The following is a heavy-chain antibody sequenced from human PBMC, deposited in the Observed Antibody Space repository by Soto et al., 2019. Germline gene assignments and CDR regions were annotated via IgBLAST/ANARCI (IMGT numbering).Heavy chain of an antibody. J-gene: IGHJ6*02. V-gene: IGHV4-34*01. CDR2: ISNSGST. CDR3: SILRCTVRVVAPSFRVYGMDV. D-gene: IGHD3-10*01. CDR1: GGSFSGNY. Sequence: SETLSLTCAVYGGSFSGNYWTWIRQSPGKGLGWIGQISNSGSTNYNPSLKSRDLISIGTSTKQYFLEMTSVTDADTAVYNSSILRCTVRVVAPSFRVYGMDVWGQGTTVTVSS.